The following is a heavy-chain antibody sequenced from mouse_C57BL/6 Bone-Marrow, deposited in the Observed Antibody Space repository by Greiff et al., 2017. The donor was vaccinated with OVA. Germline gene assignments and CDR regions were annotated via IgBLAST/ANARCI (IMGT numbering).Heavy chain of an antibody. V-gene: IGHV6-3*01. D-gene: IGHD1-1*01. J-gene: IGHJ2*01. CDR2: IRLKSDNYAT. CDR1: GFTFSNYW. Sequence: DVKLVESGGGLVQPGGSMKLSCVASGFTFSNYWMNWVRQSPEKGLEWVAQIRLKSDNYATHYAESGKGRFNISRDDSQCRFYLQMNNLMAEETGIYYCTHITTVVAGDWGQGTTLTVSS. CDR3: THITTVVAGD.